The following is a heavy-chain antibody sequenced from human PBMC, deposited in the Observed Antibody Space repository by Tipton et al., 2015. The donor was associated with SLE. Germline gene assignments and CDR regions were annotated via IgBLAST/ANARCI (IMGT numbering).Heavy chain of an antibody. Sequence: TLSLTCTVSGGSISSYYWSWIRQPAGKGLEWIGRIYTSGSTNYNPSPKSRVTISVDTSKNQFSLKLSSVTAADTAVYYCASTPAARRDYYYGMDVWGQGTTATVSS. J-gene: IGHJ6*02. CDR2: IYTSGST. V-gene: IGHV4-4*07. CDR1: GGSISSYY. CDR3: ASTPAARRDYYYGMDV. D-gene: IGHD2-2*01.